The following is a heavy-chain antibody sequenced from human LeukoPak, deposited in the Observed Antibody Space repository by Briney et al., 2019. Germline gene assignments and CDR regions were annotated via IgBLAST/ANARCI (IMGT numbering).Heavy chain of an antibody. V-gene: IGHV4-31*11. CDR1: GVSISSDAYY. Sequence: KSAETLSLTCAVSGVSISSDAYYWAWIRQHTGKGMEWIGYIYYIESTYYNPSLKSRVTISLDKSKKQFSLTLSSVTAADAAVYYSARDRDGGGYTFDVWGQGTMVTVSS. D-gene: IGHD2-15*01. CDR2: IYYIEST. J-gene: IGHJ3*01. CDR3: ARDRDGGGYTFDV.